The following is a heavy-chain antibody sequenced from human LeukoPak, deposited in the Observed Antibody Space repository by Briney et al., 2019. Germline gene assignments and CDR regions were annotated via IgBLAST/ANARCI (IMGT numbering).Heavy chain of an antibody. J-gene: IGHJ5*02. CDR2: IGSGGGTT. D-gene: IGHD1-26*01. CDR3: ARVLVGGTNWFDP. CDR1: GFTFSQYE. Sequence: GGSLRLSCEVSGFTFSQYEMNWVRQPPGEGLEWISYIGSGGGTTSYADSVKGRFTISRDDAKNSLYLQMNSLRAEDTSVYYCARVLVGGTNWFDPWGQGTLVTVSS. V-gene: IGHV3-48*03.